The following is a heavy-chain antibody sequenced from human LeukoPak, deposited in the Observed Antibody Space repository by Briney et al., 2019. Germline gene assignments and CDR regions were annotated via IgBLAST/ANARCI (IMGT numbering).Heavy chain of an antibody. D-gene: IGHD3-22*01. Sequence: GGSLRLSCAASGFTFSSYWTSWVRQAPGKGLEWVANIKQDGSEKYYVDSVKGRFTISRDNAKNSLYLQMNSLRAEDTAVYYCASGYETTIMHYWGQGTLVTVSS. CDR1: GFTFSSYW. V-gene: IGHV3-7*01. J-gene: IGHJ4*02. CDR3: ASGYETTIMHY. CDR2: IKQDGSEK.